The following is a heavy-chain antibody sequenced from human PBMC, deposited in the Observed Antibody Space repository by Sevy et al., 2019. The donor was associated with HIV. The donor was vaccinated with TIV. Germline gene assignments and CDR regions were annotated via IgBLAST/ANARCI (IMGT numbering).Heavy chain of an antibody. J-gene: IGHJ3*02. Sequence: SETLSLTCVVSGCSMSSYYWSWIRQPPGEGLEWIGYIYHSGSTTYNPSLKSRVTISVDTSSNQFSLKLNSVTAADTAVYYCARDGRLTDAFDIWGQGTMVTVSS. D-gene: IGHD6-6*01. CDR1: GCSMSSYY. CDR3: ARDGRLTDAFDI. CDR2: IYHSGST. V-gene: IGHV4-59*01.